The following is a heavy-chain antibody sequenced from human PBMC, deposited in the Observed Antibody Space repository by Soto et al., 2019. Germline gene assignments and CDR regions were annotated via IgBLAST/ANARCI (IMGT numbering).Heavy chain of an antibody. J-gene: IGHJ6*02. CDR1: GGTFSSYA. CDR3: ARDLETGCSSTSCYMHGMDV. Sequence: SGKVSCPASGGTFSSYAIIWVRRAPGQGLEWMGGIIPIFGTANYAQKFQGRVTITADESTSTAYMELSSLRSEDTAVYYCARDLETGCSSTSCYMHGMDVWGQGTTVTVSS. D-gene: IGHD2-2*02. CDR2: IIPIFGTA. V-gene: IGHV1-69*01.